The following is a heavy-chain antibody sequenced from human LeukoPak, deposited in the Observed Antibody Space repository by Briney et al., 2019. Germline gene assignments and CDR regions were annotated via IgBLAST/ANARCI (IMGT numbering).Heavy chain of an antibody. CDR1: GFAVGSNY. CDR3: VREREGSNSEH. V-gene: IGHV3-53*01. D-gene: IGHD1-26*01. J-gene: IGHJ1*01. CDR2: IYSGGAI. Sequence: GGSLRLSCVASGFAVGSNYMSWVRQAPGKGLEWVSLIYSGGAIRYADSVKGRFTISRDGSKNTLYLQLNSLRTEDTAIYYCVREREGSNSEHWGQGTLVTVSS.